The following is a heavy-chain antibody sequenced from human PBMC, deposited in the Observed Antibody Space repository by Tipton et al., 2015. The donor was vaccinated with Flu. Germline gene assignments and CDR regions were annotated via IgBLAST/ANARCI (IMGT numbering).Heavy chain of an antibody. CDR3: AEGVSARPRY. CDR2: IYHSGST. Sequence: TLSLTCAVSGYSISSGYYWGWIRQPPGKGLEWIGSIYHSGSTYYNPSLKSRVTISVDTSKNQFSLKLNSVTAADTAVYYCAEGVSARPRYWGQGTLVTVSS. D-gene: IGHD2-8*01. CDR1: GYSISSGYY. J-gene: IGHJ4*02. V-gene: IGHV4-38-2*01.